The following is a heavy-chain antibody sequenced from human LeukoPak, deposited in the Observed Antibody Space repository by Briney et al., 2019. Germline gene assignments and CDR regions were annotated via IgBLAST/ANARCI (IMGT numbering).Heavy chain of an antibody. Sequence: SETLSLTCTVSGGSISSYYWSWIRQPPGKGLEWIGYIYYSGSTNYNPSLKSRVTISVDTSKNQFSLKLSSVTAADTAVYYCARGGYSYARRYYFDYWGQGTLVTVSS. J-gene: IGHJ4*02. CDR3: ARGGYSYARRYYFDY. CDR1: GGSISSYY. CDR2: IYYSGST. V-gene: IGHV4-59*01. D-gene: IGHD5-18*01.